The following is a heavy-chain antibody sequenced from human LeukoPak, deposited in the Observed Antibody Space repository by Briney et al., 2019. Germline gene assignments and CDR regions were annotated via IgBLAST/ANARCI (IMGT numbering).Heavy chain of an antibody. CDR3: AKAMTAGYYSGHSEY. V-gene: IGHV3-23*01. J-gene: IGHJ4*02. D-gene: IGHD6-25*01. Sequence: PGGSLTLSCAASGCTFRSYAMSWVRQAAGKGLEWVAGISGAGCTTFYVDFVKGRITIIRNTAKNTLYLLMYSLSADEPAVFFWAKAMTAGYYSGHSEYWGQGILVT. CDR2: ISGAGCTT. CDR1: GCTFRSYA.